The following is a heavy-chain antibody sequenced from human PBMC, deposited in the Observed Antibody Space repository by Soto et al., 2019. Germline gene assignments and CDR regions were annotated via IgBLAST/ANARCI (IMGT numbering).Heavy chain of an antibody. CDR1: GDSVSSNSGA. V-gene: IGHV6-1*01. D-gene: IGHD1-26*01. Sequence: QVQLQQSGPGLVKPSQTLSLTCAISGDSVSSNSGAWNWIRQSPSRGLEWLGRTKYRSKWFNDYAESVKSRITINPDTSKNQFSLQLRSVTPVDTAVYYCARGQWEYYFDYWGQGTLVTVSS. CDR2: TKYRSKWFN. CDR3: ARGQWEYYFDY. J-gene: IGHJ4*02.